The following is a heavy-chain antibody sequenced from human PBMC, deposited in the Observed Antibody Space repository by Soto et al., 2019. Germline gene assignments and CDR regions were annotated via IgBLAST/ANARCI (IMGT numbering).Heavy chain of an antibody. CDR1: GFTFSSYS. CDR3: ARELETYYYYYYMDV. D-gene: IGHD1-1*01. J-gene: IGHJ6*03. V-gene: IGHV3-48*01. CDR2: ISSSSSTI. Sequence: GGSLRLSCAASGFTFSSYSMNWVRQAPGKGLEWVSYISSSSSTIYYADSVKGRFTISRDNAKNSLYLQMNSLRAEDTAVYYCARELETYYYYYYMDVWGKGTTVTVSS.